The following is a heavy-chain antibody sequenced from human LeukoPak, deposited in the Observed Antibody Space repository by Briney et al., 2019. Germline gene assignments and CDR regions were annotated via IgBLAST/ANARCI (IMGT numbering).Heavy chain of an antibody. Sequence: SQTLSLTCAISGDSVSSNSAAWNWIRQSPSRGLEWLGRTYYRSKWYNDYAVSVKSRITTNPDTSKNQFSLQLNSVTPEDTAVYYCARETWYSSGWYENWFDPWGQGTLVTVSS. V-gene: IGHV6-1*01. CDR1: GDSVSSNSAA. D-gene: IGHD6-19*01. CDR2: TYYRSKWYN. CDR3: ARETWYSSGWYENWFDP. J-gene: IGHJ5*02.